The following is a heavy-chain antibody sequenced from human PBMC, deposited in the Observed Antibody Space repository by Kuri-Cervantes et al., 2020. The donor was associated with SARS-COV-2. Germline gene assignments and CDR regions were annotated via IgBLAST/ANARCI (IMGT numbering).Heavy chain of an antibody. CDR3: ARDRSRITIFGVVTRYGMDV. J-gene: IGHJ6*02. D-gene: IGHD3-3*01. Sequence: GESLKISCAASGFTFSSYATSWVRQAPGKGLEWVSYISSSSSTIYYADSVKGRFTISRDNAKNSLYLQMNSLRAEDTAVYYCARDRSRITIFGVVTRYGMDVWGQGTTVTVSS. CDR1: GFTFSSYA. CDR2: ISSSSSTI. V-gene: IGHV3-48*01.